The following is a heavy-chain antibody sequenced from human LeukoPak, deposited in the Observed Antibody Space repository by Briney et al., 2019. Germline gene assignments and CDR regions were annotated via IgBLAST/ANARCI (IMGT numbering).Heavy chain of an antibody. V-gene: IGHV4-4*02. D-gene: IGHD2-15*01. CDR1: GGSISSSNR. J-gene: IGHJ5*02. Sequence: SETLSLTCGVSGGSISSSNRWSWVRQPPGKGLEWIGEIYHSGSTNYSPSLKSRVTISVDKSKNQFSLKLSSVTAADTAVYYCVRKQLGYCSGGSCNWFDPWGQGTLVTVSS. CDR2: IYHSGST. CDR3: VRKQLGYCSGGSCNWFDP.